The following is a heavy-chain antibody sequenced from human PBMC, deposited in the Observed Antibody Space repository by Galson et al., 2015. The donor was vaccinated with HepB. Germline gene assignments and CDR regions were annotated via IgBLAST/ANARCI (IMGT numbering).Heavy chain of an antibody. CDR2: ISAYNGNT. J-gene: IGHJ4*02. Sequence: SVKVSCKASGYTFTSYGISWVRQAPGQGLEWMGWISAYNGNTNYAQKLQGRVTMTTDTSTSTAYMELRSLRSDDTAVYYCARAKTFTAMVSLADYWGQGTLVTVSS. CDR1: GYTFTSYG. CDR3: ARAKTFTAMVSLADY. V-gene: IGHV1-18*01. D-gene: IGHD5-18*01.